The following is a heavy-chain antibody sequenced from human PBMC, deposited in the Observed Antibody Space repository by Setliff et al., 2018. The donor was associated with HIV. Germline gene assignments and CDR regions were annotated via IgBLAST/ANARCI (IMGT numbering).Heavy chain of an antibody. V-gene: IGHV4-34*01. CDR2: VDHSGGT. CDR3: ARRVGNYLDY. CDR1: GTSFSGYY. J-gene: IGHJ4*02. Sequence: SETMSLTCAVYGTSFSGYYWNWIRQSPGEGLEWIGEVDHSGGTKFNPSLKSRVTISLKTSKNQFSLSLSSVTVSATGLDFCARRVGNYLDYWGQGTLVTVSS. D-gene: IGHD3-10*01.